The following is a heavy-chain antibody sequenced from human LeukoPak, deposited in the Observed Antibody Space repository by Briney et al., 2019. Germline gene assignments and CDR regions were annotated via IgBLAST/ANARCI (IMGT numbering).Heavy chain of an antibody. Sequence: SETLSLTCTVSGGSISSYYWTWIRQSPGKGLEWIGHLYNSGSTNYNPSLRSRVTISVDTSKNQFSLRLSSVTAADTAVYYCARHIVATIRWIDYWGQGTLVTVSS. V-gene: IGHV4-59*08. J-gene: IGHJ4*02. CDR3: ARHIVATIRWIDY. D-gene: IGHD5-12*01. CDR1: GGSISSYY. CDR2: LYNSGST.